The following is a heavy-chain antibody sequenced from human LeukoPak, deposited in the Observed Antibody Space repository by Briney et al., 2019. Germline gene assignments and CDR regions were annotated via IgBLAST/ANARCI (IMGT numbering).Heavy chain of an antibody. J-gene: IGHJ5*02. CDR1: GFTFSSYS. Sequence: GGSLRLSCAASGFTFSSYSMNWVRQAPGKGREWVSYISSSSSTIYYADSVKGRFTISRDNAKNSLYLQMNSLRAEDTAVYYCARDYYNSSGYYNYGTWGQGTLVTVSS. D-gene: IGHD3-22*01. CDR2: ISSSSSTI. V-gene: IGHV3-48*04. CDR3: ARDYYNSSGYYNYGT.